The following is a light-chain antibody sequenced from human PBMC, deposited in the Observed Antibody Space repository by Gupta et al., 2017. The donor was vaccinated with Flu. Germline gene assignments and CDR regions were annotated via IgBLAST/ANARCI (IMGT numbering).Light chain of an antibody. Sequence: DIQMTQSPSSLSASVGDRVTITCRASQSISTYLNWYQQQPGRAPKVLIFGASSLHSGVPSRFRGSGSGTDFTLTISRRQPEEFATYYCQQTVNTPYTFGQGTKLQIK. CDR2: GAS. CDR1: QSISTY. J-gene: IGKJ2*01. V-gene: IGKV1-39*01. CDR3: QQTVNTPYT.